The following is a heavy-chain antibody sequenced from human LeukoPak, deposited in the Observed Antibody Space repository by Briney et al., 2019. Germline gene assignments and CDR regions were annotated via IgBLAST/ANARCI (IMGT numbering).Heavy chain of an antibody. CDR1: GFNLSTYG. V-gene: IGHV3-21*01. CDR2: ISRGSSHI. CDR3: ARVPNFWSGYYVDY. Sequence: GESLRLSCAASGFNLSTYGFNWVRQAPGKGLEWVSSISRGSSHIYYGDSVKGRFTISRDNAKNSLYLQMNSLRAEDTAVYYCARVPNFWSGYYVDYWGQGTLVTVSS. J-gene: IGHJ4*02. D-gene: IGHD3-3*01.